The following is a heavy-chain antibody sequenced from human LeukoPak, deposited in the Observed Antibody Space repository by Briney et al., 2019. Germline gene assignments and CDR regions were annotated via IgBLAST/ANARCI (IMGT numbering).Heavy chain of an antibody. D-gene: IGHD5-24*01. CDR3: ARARREMVDY. J-gene: IGHJ4*02. CDR1: GYSISSGYY. CDR2: IYHSGST. V-gene: IGHV4-38-2*02. Sequence: SETLSLTCTVSGYSISSGYYWGWIRQPPGKGPEWIGSIYHSGSTYYNPSLKSRVTISVDTSKNQFSLKLSSVTAADTAVYYCARARREMVDYWGQGTLVTVSS.